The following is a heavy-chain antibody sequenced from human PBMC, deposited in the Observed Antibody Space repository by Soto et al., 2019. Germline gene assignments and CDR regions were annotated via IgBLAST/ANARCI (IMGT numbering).Heavy chain of an antibody. Sequence: PGESPRLSCAAPGFTLCSYWMSWVRQAPGKGLEWVENIKQDGSEKYYVDSVKGRFTISRDNAKTSLYLQINSLRAEDTAVYYCARDSGTDSSSWYGGRWFDPWGQGTLVTVPQ. D-gene: IGHD6-13*01. CDR3: ARDSGTDSSSWYGGRWFDP. J-gene: IGHJ5*02. CDR1: GFTLCSYW. CDR2: IKQDGSEK. V-gene: IGHV3-7*01.